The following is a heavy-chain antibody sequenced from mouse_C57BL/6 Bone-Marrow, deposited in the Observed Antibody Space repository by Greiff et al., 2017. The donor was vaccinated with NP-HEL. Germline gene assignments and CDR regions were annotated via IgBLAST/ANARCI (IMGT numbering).Heavy chain of an antibody. D-gene: IGHD2-10*01. J-gene: IGHJ4*01. CDR3: GNLLYAMDY. CDR2: ISSGGSYT. Sequence: VQLQESGGDLVKPGGSLKLSCAASGFTFSSYGMPWVRQTPDQRLEWVATISSGGSYTYYPDRVKGRATISGDNATNTLYLQMSSLKSEDTAMYYCGNLLYAMDYWGQGTSVTVSS. V-gene: IGHV5-6*01. CDR1: GFTFSSYG.